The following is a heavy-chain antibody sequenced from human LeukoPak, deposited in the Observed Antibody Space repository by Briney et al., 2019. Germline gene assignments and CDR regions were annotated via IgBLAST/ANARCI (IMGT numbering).Heavy chain of an antibody. V-gene: IGHV3-30*03. CDR1: GFTFSSYG. CDR2: ISYDGSNK. CDR3: ERDLSGSYSY. Sequence: PGGSLGLSCAASGFTFSSYGMHWVRQAPGKGLEWVAVISYDGSNKYYADSVKGRFTISRDNSKNTLYLQMNSLRAEDTAVYYCERDLSGSYSYWGQGTLVTVSS. J-gene: IGHJ4*02. D-gene: IGHD1-26*01.